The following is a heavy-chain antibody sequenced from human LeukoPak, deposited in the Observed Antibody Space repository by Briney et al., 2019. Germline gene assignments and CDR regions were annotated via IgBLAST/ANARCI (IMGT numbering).Heavy chain of an antibody. D-gene: IGHD6-13*01. CDR3: AKARYNSLYYFDY. CDR1: GFTFSSYG. V-gene: IGHV3-23*01. J-gene: IGHJ4*02. CDR2: ISSSDGTT. Sequence: VGSLRLSCAASGFTFSSYGMSWVRQAPGKGLEWVSSISSSDGTTYFADSVKGRFTISRDNSKNTLYLQMNSLRGEDTAVYFCAKARYNSLYYFDYWGQGTLVPVSS.